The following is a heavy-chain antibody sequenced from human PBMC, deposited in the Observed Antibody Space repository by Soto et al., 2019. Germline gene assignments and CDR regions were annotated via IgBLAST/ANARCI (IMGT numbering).Heavy chain of an antibody. CDR3: ARGQSAYGGNGFDP. CDR2: VYSGSNS. V-gene: IGHV3-53*02. J-gene: IGHJ5*02. CDR1: GLTVGGIY. D-gene: IGHD4-17*01. Sequence: EVQLVETGGRLIQPGGSLRLSCAVSGLTVGGIYMTWVRQAPGKGLEWVSIVYSGSNSYYADSVRGRFNISRDTSKNTLELQMKNLRGEDTAVYFCARGQSAYGGNGFDPWGQGTLVTVSA.